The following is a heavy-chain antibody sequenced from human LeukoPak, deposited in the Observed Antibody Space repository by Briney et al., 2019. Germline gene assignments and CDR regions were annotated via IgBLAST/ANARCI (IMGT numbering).Heavy chain of an antibody. Sequence: PSETLSLTCTVSGGSISSYFWSWIRQPPGKGLEWIGYVYYSGITYYNPSLKSRVTISVDTSKNQFSLKLSSVTAADTAVYYCAREVSYYDSSGHGYWGQGTLVTVSS. CDR3: AREVSYYDSSGHGY. D-gene: IGHD3-22*01. CDR1: GGSISSYF. CDR2: VYYSGIT. V-gene: IGHV4-59*12. J-gene: IGHJ4*02.